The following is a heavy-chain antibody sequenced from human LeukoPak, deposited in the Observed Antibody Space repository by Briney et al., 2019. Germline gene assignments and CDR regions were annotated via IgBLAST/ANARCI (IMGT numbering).Heavy chain of an antibody. V-gene: IGHV3-7*01. CDR3: ATRESSMARSH. Sequence: GGSLRLSCVGSGLMFRDYWMNWVRQFAGKGLEGVGNINEDGSVQDYVDSVRGRFSISRDNAKNSFYLQINNLRVEDTAIYYCATRESSMARSHWGQGTLVTVSS. CDR2: INEDGSVQ. CDR1: GLMFRDYW. J-gene: IGHJ4*02. D-gene: IGHD3-10*01.